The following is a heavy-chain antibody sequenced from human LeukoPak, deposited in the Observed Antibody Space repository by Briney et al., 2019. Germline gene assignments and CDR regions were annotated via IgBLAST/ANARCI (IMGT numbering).Heavy chain of an antibody. Sequence: GGSLRLSCAASGFTFSSYAMHWVRQAPGKGLEWVALISYDGSNKYYADSVKGRFTISRDNSKNTLYLQMNSLRAEDTAVYYCARDHYGSGTLDAFDIWGQGTMVTVSS. D-gene: IGHD3-10*01. V-gene: IGHV3-30-3*01. CDR2: ISYDGSNK. J-gene: IGHJ3*02. CDR3: ARDHYGSGTLDAFDI. CDR1: GFTFSSYA.